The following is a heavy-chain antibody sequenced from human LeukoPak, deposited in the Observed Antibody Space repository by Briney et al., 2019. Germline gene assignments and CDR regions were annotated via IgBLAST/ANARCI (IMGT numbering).Heavy chain of an antibody. D-gene: IGHD1-26*01. CDR3: AREGRRWELGPGY. CDR1: GFTFSSYA. Sequence: GRSLRLSCAASGFTFSSYAMQWVRQAPGKGLEWVAVISYDGSNKYYADSVKGRFTISRDNSKNTLYLQMNSLRAEDTAVYYCAREGRRWELGPGYWGQGTLVTVSS. V-gene: IGHV3-30-3*01. CDR2: ISYDGSNK. J-gene: IGHJ4*02.